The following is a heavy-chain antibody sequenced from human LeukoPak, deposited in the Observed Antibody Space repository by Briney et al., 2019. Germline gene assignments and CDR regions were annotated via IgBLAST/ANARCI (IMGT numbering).Heavy chain of an antibody. CDR1: VFTFSDYG. V-gene: IGHV3-30*03. D-gene: IGHD3-16*01. J-gene: IGHJ4*02. CDR3: ARNSVGGSFFDY. CDR2: ISYDGTNK. Sequence: GGSLRLSCAASVFTFSDYGMHWVRQAPGKGLEWVAVISYDGTNKDYADSVKGRLTISRDNSKNTLYLQMNSLRPEDTAVYYCARNSVGGSFFDYWGQGILVTVSS.